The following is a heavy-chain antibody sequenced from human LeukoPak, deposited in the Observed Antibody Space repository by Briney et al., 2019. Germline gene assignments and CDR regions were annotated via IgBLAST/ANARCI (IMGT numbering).Heavy chain of an antibody. Sequence: HGESLKISCKGSGYSFTSYWIGWVRQMPGKGLEWMGIIYPGDSDTRYSPSFQGQVTISADRSISTAYMELSRLRSDDTAVYYCARAKWELLGELDYWGQGTLVTVSS. V-gene: IGHV5-51*01. CDR1: GYSFTSYW. CDR3: ARAKWELLGELDY. CDR2: IYPGDSDT. J-gene: IGHJ4*02. D-gene: IGHD1-26*01.